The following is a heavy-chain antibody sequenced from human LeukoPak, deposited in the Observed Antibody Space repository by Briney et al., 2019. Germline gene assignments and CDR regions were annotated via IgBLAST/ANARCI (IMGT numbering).Heavy chain of an antibody. J-gene: IGHJ3*02. CDR3: AFLHITMIVVGPGDAFDI. CDR1: GFTFSSYG. Sequence: GGSLRLSCAASGFTFSSYGMHWVRQAPGKGLEWVAFIRYDGSNKYYADSVKGRFTISRDNSKNTLYLQMNSLRAEDTAVYYCAFLHITMIVVGPGDAFDIWGQGTMVTVSS. D-gene: IGHD3-22*01. V-gene: IGHV3-30*02. CDR2: IRYDGSNK.